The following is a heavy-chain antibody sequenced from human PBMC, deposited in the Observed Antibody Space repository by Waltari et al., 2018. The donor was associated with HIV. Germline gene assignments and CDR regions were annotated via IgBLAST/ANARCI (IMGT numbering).Heavy chain of an antibody. CDR1: GTSFSGYY. J-gene: IGHJ5*02. CDR2: VSYSGAT. CDR3: ARGSQHHDL. Sequence: QVQLQQWGTGLLKPSGTLSLKCAIYGTSFSGYYWSWIRPSPTKGLEWSGEVSYSGATNYNPSFEGRVSISADTSKNQLSLNLTSLTAADTGVYFCARGSQHHDLWGQGTLVAVS. V-gene: IGHV4-34*01.